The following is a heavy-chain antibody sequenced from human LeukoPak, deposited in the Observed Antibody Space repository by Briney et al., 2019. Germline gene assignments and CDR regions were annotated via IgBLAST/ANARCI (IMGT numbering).Heavy chain of an antibody. Sequence: PEGSLRLSSAATGSIVSRNCMCWVRQAPGKGLEWVSVMYTGGSTYYAHSVKGRFTISRDNSKNTLNLQMNSLRAEDTALYYCARGVSGGAYAFDIWGQGTMVTVSS. CDR2: MYTGGST. CDR1: GSIVSRNC. D-gene: IGHD1-26*01. CDR3: ARGVSGGAYAFDI. J-gene: IGHJ3*02. V-gene: IGHV3-53*01.